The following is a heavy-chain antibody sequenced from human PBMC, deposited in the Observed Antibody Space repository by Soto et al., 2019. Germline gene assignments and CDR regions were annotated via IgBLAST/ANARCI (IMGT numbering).Heavy chain of an antibody. V-gene: IGHV1-8*01. J-gene: IGHJ5*02. Sequence: ASVKVSCKASGYTFTSYDINWVRQATGQGLEWMGWMNPNSGNTGYAQKFQGRVTMTRNTSISTAYMELSSLRSEDTAVYYCAPRWNLYYDFWSGYPRPTGFDPGGQETLVTVSS. D-gene: IGHD3-3*01. CDR2: MNPNSGNT. CDR1: GYTFTSYD. CDR3: APRWNLYYDFWSGYPRPTGFDP.